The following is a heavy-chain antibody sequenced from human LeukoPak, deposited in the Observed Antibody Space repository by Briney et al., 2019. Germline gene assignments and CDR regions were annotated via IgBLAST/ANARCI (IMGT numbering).Heavy chain of an antibody. J-gene: IGHJ5*02. D-gene: IGHD6-6*01. CDR3: ARYSVAAYNRFDP. CDR1: GVSISSYY. Sequence: SETLSLTCTVSGVSISSYYWSWIRQPPGKGLEWIGYIYYSGSTNYDPSLKSRVTISVDTSENQFSLELSSVTAADTAVYYCARYSVAAYNRFDPWGQGTLVTVSS. V-gene: IGHV4-59*01. CDR2: IYYSGST.